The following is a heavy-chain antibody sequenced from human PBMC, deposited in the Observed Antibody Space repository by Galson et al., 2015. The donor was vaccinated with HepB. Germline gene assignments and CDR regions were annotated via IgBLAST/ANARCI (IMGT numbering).Heavy chain of an antibody. CDR3: AGAGYCRSTYCFFAY. Sequence: CAISGDSVSGNIVSWNWIRQSPSRGLEWLGRTYFRSKWYYDYAVPVKSRITINPDTSENQFSLQLHSVTPEDTAVYYCAGAGYCRSTYCFFAYWGQGTLVTVSS. J-gene: IGHJ4*02. D-gene: IGHD2-2*01. CDR1: GDSVSGNIVS. V-gene: IGHV6-1*01. CDR2: TYFRSKWYY.